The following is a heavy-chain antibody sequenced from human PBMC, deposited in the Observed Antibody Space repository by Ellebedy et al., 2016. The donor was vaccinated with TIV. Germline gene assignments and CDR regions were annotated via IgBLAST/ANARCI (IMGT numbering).Heavy chain of an antibody. CDR2: INPNSGGT. V-gene: IGHV1-2*02. CDR1: GYTFTSYG. Sequence: ASVKVSCKASGYTFTSYGISWVRQAPGQGLEWMGWINPNSGGTNYAQKFQGRVTMTRDTSISTAYMELSRLRSDDTAVYYCASKGRIAAAGNYYYYGMDVWGQGTTVTVSS. J-gene: IGHJ6*02. D-gene: IGHD6-13*01. CDR3: ASKGRIAAAGNYYYYGMDV.